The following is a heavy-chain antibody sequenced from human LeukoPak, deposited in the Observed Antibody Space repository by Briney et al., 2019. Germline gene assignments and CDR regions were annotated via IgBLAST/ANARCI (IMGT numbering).Heavy chain of an antibody. D-gene: IGHD1-26*01. CDR1: GFTFSSYS. V-gene: IGHV3-48*04. CDR3: ARAMVKGAAYYFDH. Sequence: GGSLRLACAAYGFTFSSYSMNWVRQAPGKGLEWVSYISSSSSTIYYADSVKGRFTISRDNAKNSLYLQMNSLRAEDTAVYYCARAMVKGAAYYFDHWGQGTLVTVSS. CDR2: ISSSSSTI. J-gene: IGHJ4*02.